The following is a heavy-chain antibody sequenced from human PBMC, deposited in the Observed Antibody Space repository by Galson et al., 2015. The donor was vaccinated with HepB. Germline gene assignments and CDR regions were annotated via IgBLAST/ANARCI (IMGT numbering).Heavy chain of an antibody. D-gene: IGHD2-15*01. CDR3: AKHAGHGYVDPDAFDV. Sequence: SLRLSCAASGFTFSTYTMSWVRQAPGKGLEWISYISGRGTSISYADSVRGRFTISRDNAQKSLYLQMSSLSDEDTAVYYCAKHAGHGYVDPDAFDVWGQGTMVTVSS. V-gene: IGHV3-48*02. CDR2: ISGRGTSI. CDR1: GFTFSTYT. J-gene: IGHJ3*01.